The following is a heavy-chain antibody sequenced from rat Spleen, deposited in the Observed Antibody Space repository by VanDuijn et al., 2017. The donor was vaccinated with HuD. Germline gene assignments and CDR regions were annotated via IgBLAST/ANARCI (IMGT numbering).Heavy chain of an antibody. V-gene: IGHV6-21*01. J-gene: IGHJ2*01. D-gene: IGHD5-1*01. Sequence: EVKLEESGGGLVQPGMSVKLACTTSGFTFSAYWMEWVRQAPGKGLEWVAEIRNKANNYVTNYGQSVKGRFTISRDDYKSIVYMQRNSIRSEDTGIYYCTRGELDYWGQGVMVTVAS. CDR1: GFTFSAYW. CDR2: IRNKANNYVT. CDR3: TRGELDY.